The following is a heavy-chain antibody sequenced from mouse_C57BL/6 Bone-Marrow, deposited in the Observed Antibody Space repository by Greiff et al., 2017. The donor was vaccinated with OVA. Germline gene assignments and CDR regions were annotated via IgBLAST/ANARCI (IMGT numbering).Heavy chain of an antibody. CDR2: ISSGSSTI. D-gene: IGHD1-1*01. Sequence: EVQLVESGGGLVKPGGSLKLSCAASGFTFSDYGMHWVRQAPEKGLEWVAYISSGSSTIYYADTVKGRFTISRDNTKNTLFLQMTSLRSEDTAMYYYARPRKGIITLFDYWGQGTTLTVSS. CDR3: ARPRKGIITLFDY. CDR1: GFTFSDYG. V-gene: IGHV5-17*01. J-gene: IGHJ2*01.